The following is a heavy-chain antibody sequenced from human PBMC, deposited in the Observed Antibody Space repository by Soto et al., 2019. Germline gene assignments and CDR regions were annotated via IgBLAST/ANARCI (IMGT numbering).Heavy chain of an antibody. D-gene: IGHD6-19*01. CDR2: IIPNLGIA. Sequence: QVQLVQSGAEVKKTGSSVKVSCKASGGTFSSYTISWVRQAPGQGLEWMGRIIPNLGIANYAQKFQGRVTITAEKTTSKAYTQHEMLRSEQKAVYYCAGPLVADAAFYMWGQGTMVTVSS. V-gene: IGHV1-69*02. CDR3: AGPLVADAAFYM. CDR1: GGTFSSYT. J-gene: IGHJ3*02.